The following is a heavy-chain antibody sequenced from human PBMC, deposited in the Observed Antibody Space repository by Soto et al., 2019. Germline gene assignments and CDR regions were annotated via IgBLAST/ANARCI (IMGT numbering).Heavy chain of an antibody. CDR2: IYDSGST. D-gene: IGHD2-15*01. J-gene: IGHJ5*02. V-gene: IGHV4-30-4*01. Sequence: SETLSLTCTVSGGSISSGDYYWSWIRQPPGKGLEWIGYIYDSGSTYYNPSLKSRLTISVDTSKNQFSLKLNSVTAADTAVYFCAKSDYCSGGGCSLWFDPWGQGTLVTVPQ. CDR1: GGSISSGDYY. CDR3: AKSDYCSGGGCSLWFDP.